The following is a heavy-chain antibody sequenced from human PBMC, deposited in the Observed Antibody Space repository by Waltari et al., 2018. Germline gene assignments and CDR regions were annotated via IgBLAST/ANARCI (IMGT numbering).Heavy chain of an antibody. J-gene: IGHJ4*02. D-gene: IGHD1-26*01. CDR2: IYTSGST. CDR1: GGSIDSGSYY. CDR3: ARGPLLSKVDY. V-gene: IGHV4-61*02. Sequence: QVQLQESGPGLVKPSQTLSLTCTVSGGSIDSGSYYWSWIRQPAGKGLEWIGRIYTSGSTNYNPARKSRVTIAVDTSKSQFFLNLRSVTAADTAVYYCARGPLLSKVDYWGQGTLVTGSS.